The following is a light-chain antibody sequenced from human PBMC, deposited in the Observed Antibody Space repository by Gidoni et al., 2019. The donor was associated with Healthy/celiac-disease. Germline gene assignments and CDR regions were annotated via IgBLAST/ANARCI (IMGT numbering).Light chain of an antibody. Sequence: EIVMTQSPATLSVSPGERATLSCRASQSVSSNLAWYQQKPGQAPRLLIYGSSTRATGIPARFSCSGSGTEFTLTISSLQSEAFAVYYCQQYNNWPPYTFGQGTKLEIK. V-gene: IGKV3-15*01. J-gene: IGKJ2*01. CDR3: QQYNNWPPYT. CDR2: GSS. CDR1: QSVSSN.